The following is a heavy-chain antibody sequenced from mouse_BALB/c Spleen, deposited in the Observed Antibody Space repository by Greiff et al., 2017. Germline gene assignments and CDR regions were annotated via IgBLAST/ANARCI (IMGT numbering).Heavy chain of an antibody. CDR1: GYTFSSYW. Sequence: VQLQESGAELMKPGASVKISCEATGYTFSSYWIEWVKQRPGHGLEWIGEILPGSGSTNYNEKFKGKATFTADTSSNTAYMQLSSLTSEDSAVYYCARDRYDAAMDYWGQGTSVTVSS. V-gene: IGHV1-9*01. CDR2: ILPGSGST. CDR3: ARDRYDAAMDY. D-gene: IGHD2-14*01. J-gene: IGHJ4*01.